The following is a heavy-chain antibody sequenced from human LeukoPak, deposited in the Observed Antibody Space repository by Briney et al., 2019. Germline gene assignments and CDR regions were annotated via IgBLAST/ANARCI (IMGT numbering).Heavy chain of an antibody. CDR1: GFTFSSYA. J-gene: IGHJ6*04. V-gene: IGHV3-30*04. D-gene: IGHD5-12*01. CDR2: ISYDGSNK. CDR3: ARANSGYDYYYYGMDV. Sequence: PGGSLRLSCAASGFTFSSYAMHWVRQAPGKGLEWVAVISYDGSNKYYADSVKGRFTISRDNSKNTLYLQMNSLRAEDTAVYYCARANSGYDYYYYGMDVWGKGTTVTVSS.